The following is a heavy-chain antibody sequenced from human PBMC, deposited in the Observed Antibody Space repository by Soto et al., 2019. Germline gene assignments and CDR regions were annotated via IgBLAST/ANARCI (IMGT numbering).Heavy chain of an antibody. Sequence: QVQLVESGGVVVQPGRPLRLSCAASGFTFSSHGMHWVRQAPGKGLEWVAVIYYDGSNEYYADSVKGRFTISRDNSKNTLYLQMNSLRAEDTAVYYCARDYSSTSYGFDSWGQGTLVTVSS. J-gene: IGHJ4*02. D-gene: IGHD6-13*01. V-gene: IGHV3-33*01. CDR3: ARDYSSTSYGFDS. CDR2: IYYDGSNE. CDR1: GFTFSSHG.